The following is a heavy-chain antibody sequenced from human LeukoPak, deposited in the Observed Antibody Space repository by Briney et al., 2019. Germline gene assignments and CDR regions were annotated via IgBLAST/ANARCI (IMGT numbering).Heavy chain of an antibody. J-gene: IGHJ6*03. CDR2: IYHSGST. CDR3: ARGMGSARPYYMDV. CDR1: GYSISSGYY. Sequence: SETLSLTCTVSGYSISSGYYWGWIRQPPGQGLEWIGSIYHSGSTNYNPSLKSRVTISVDTSKNQFSLKLSSVTAADTAVYYCARGMGSARPYYMDVWGKGTTVTVSS. D-gene: IGHD3-10*01. V-gene: IGHV4-38-2*02.